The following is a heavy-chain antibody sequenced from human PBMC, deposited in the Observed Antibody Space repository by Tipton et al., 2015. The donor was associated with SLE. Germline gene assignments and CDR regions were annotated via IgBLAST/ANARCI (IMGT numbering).Heavy chain of an antibody. Sequence: TLSPTCTVSDGSISSSSYYWGWIRQPPGKGLEWIGSIYYGGSTYYNPSLKSRVTISVDTSKNQFSLKLSSVTAADTAVYYCARHVRAAGAFDIWGQGTMVTVSS. J-gene: IGHJ3*02. CDR3: ARHVRAAGAFDI. CDR1: DGSISSSSYY. V-gene: IGHV4-39*07. CDR2: IYYGGST. D-gene: IGHD3-10*02.